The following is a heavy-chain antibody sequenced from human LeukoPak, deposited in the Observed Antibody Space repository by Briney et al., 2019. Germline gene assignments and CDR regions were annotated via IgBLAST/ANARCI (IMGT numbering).Heavy chain of an antibody. CDR1: GFTLSSYS. D-gene: IGHD2-15*01. Sequence: GGSLRLSCAASGFTLSSYSMNWVRQAPGKGLEWVSSISSSSSYIYCADSVKGRFTISRDSAKNSLYLQMNSLRAEDTAVYYCARAELLLSGPDYWGQGTLVTVSS. J-gene: IGHJ4*02. CDR3: ARAELLLSGPDY. CDR2: ISSSSSYI. V-gene: IGHV3-21*01.